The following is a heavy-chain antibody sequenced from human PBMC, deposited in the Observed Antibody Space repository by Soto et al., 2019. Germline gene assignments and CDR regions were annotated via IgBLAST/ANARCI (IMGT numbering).Heavy chain of an antibody. Sequence: ASVKVSCKASGYTFTSYYIHWVRQAPGQGLEWMGIINPSGGSTSYAQKFQGRVTMTRDTSTSTVYMELSSLRSEDTAVYYCARDFYYDSSGYYADRGYFDYWGQGTLVTVSS. D-gene: IGHD3-22*01. J-gene: IGHJ4*02. V-gene: IGHV1-46*01. CDR3: ARDFYYDSSGYYADRGYFDY. CDR1: GYTFTSYY. CDR2: INPSGGST.